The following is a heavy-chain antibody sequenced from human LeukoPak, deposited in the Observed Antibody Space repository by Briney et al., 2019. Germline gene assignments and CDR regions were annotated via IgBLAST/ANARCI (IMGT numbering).Heavy chain of an antibody. V-gene: IGHV4-31*03. CDR1: GGSISSGGYY. D-gene: IGHD2-15*01. CDR2: IYYSGST. Sequence: PSETLSLTCTVSGGSISSGGYYWSWIRQHPGKGLEWIGYIYYSGSTYYNPSVKSRVTISVDTSKNQFSLKLSSVTAADTAVYYCARGGGSCYSCWFDPWGRGTLVTVSS. CDR3: ARGGGSCYSCWFDP. J-gene: IGHJ5*02.